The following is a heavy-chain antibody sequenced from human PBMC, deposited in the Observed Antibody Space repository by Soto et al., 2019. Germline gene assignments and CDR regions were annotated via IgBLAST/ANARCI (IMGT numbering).Heavy chain of an antibody. V-gene: IGHV3-30*18. CDR1: GFTFSSYG. D-gene: IGHD1-1*01. CDR2: ISYDGSNK. J-gene: IGHJ6*02. Sequence: QVQLVESGGGVVQPGRSLRLSCAASGFTFSSYGMHWVRQAPGKGLEWVAVISYDGSNKYYADSVKGRFTISRDNSKNTLHLQMNSLRAEDTAVYYCEKENAQLERRRDYYYGMDVWGQGTTVTVSS. CDR3: EKENAQLERRRDYYYGMDV.